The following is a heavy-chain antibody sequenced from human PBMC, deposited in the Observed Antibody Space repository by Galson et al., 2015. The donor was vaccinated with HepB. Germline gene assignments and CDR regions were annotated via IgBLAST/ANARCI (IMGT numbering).Heavy chain of an antibody. J-gene: IGHJ5*02. V-gene: IGHV1-24*01. CDR1: GYTLTELS. CDR2: FDPEAGET. Sequence: SVKVSCKVSGYTLTELSMHWVRQAPGKGLEWMGGFDPEAGETIYAQKFQGRVTMTEDTSTDTAYMELSSLRSEDTAVYYCATAFWKDIVGATWGSQAWFDPWGQGTLVTVSS. D-gene: IGHD1-26*01. CDR3: ATAFWKDIVGATWGSQAWFDP.